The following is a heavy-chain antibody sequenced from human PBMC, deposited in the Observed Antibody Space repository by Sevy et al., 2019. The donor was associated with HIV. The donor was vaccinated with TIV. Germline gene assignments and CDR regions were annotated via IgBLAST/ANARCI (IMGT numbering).Heavy chain of an antibody. Sequence: GGSLRLSCAGSGFTFSYYSMNWVRQSPGKGLEWVSYISTSSSTIYYADSVKGRFTLSRDNAKNSLYMQMNSLRVEDTAGYYCARGSGGGYELDYWGQGTLVTVSS. CDR2: ISTSSSTI. V-gene: IGHV3-48*01. CDR1: GFTFSYYS. CDR3: ARGSGGGYELDY. J-gene: IGHJ4*02. D-gene: IGHD5-12*01.